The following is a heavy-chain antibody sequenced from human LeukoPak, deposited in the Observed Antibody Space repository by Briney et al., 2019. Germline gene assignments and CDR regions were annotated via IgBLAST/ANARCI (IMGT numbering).Heavy chain of an antibody. V-gene: IGHV4-31*03. CDR3: ARALYGGNPNFDY. CDR1: GGSISSGGYY. J-gene: IGHJ4*02. Sequence: SETLSLTCTVSGGSISSGGYYWSWIRQHPGKGLEWIGYIYYSGSTYYNPSLKSRVTISVDRSKNQFSLKLSSVTAADTAVYYCARALYGGNPNFDYWGQGTLVTVSS. CDR2: IYYSGST. D-gene: IGHD4-23*01.